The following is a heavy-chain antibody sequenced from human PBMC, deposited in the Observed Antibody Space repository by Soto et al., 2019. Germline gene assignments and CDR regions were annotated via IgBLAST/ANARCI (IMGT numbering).Heavy chain of an antibody. CDR2: ISWDGGST. Sequence: GGSLRLSCAASGFTFDDYTMHWVRQAPGKGLEWVSLISWDGGSTYYADSVKGRFTISRDNSKNSLYLQMNSLRTEDTALYYCAKDMTRPYDFWSGLDYWGQGTLVTVSS. CDR1: GFTFDDYT. D-gene: IGHD3-3*01. V-gene: IGHV3-43*01. CDR3: AKDMTRPYDFWSGLDY. J-gene: IGHJ4*02.